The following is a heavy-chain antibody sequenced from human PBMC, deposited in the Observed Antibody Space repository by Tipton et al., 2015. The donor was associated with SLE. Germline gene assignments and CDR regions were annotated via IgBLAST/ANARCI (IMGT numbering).Heavy chain of an antibody. CDR3: ARVRGRGYFHH. CDR1: GGSISSYY. Sequence: TLSLTCTVSGGSISSYYWSWIRQPPGKGLEWIGYIYFSGSTNYNPSLKSRVTISVDTSKNQFSLKLSSVTAADTAVYYCARVRGRGYFHHGGQAALLTVSS. V-gene: IGHV4-59*01. J-gene: IGHJ1*01. D-gene: IGHD3-10*01. CDR2: IYFSGST.